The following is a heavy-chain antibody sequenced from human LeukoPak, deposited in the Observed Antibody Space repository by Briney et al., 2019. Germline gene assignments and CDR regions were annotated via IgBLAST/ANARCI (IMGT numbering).Heavy chain of an antibody. CDR1: GYTFTGYY. J-gene: IGHJ3*02. V-gene: IGHV1-2*02. Sequence: ASVKVSCKASGYTFTGYYMHGVRQAPGQGLEWMGWINPNSGGTNYAQKFQGRVTMTRDTSISTAYMELSRLRSDDTAVYYCARDGRAARRWAFDIWGQGTMVTVSS. D-gene: IGHD6-6*01. CDR2: INPNSGGT. CDR3: ARDGRAARRWAFDI.